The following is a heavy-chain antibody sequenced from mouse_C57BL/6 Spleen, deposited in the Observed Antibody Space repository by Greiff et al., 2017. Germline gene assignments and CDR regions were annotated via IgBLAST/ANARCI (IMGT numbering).Heavy chain of an antibody. CDR2: IDPANGNT. V-gene: IGHV14-3*01. CDR3: SNSNYEDYYAMDY. D-gene: IGHD2-5*01. J-gene: IGHJ4*01. Sequence: VQLKESVAELVRPGASVKLSCTASGFNIKNTYMHWVKQRPEQGLEWIGRIDPANGNTKYAPKFQGKATITADTSSNAAYLQLSSLTSEDTAIYYGSNSNYEDYYAMDYWGQGTSVTVSS. CDR1: GFNIKNTY.